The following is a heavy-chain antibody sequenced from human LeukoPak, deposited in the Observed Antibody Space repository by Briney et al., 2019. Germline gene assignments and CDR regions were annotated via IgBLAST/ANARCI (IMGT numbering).Heavy chain of an antibody. CDR2: IYYSGST. CDR3: ASRQLTPGVYFDY. D-gene: IGHD2-2*01. V-gene: IGHV4-31*03. Sequence: SETLSLTCTVSGGSISGGGYYWSWIRQHPGKGLEWIGYIYYSGSTYYNPSLKSRVTISVDTSKNQFSLKLSSVTAADTAVYYCASRQLTPGVYFDYWGQGTLVTVSS. CDR1: GGSISGGGYY. J-gene: IGHJ4*02.